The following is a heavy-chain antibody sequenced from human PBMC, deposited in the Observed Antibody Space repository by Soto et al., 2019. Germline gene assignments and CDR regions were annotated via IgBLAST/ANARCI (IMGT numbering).Heavy chain of an antibody. J-gene: IGHJ5*01. Sequence: QVQLLESGPGLVKPSQTLSLTCSVSGDSISNLDYFWAWIRQPPGQALEYIGYIYKSATTYYNPSFVSRVAISVDTSKSQFSLNVTSVTAEDTAVYFCARGRYCLTGRCFPNWFDSWGQGALVTVSS. V-gene: IGHV4-30-4*01. CDR3: ARGRYCLTGRCFPNWFDS. CDR1: GDSISNLDYF. CDR2: IYKSATT. D-gene: IGHD7-27*01.